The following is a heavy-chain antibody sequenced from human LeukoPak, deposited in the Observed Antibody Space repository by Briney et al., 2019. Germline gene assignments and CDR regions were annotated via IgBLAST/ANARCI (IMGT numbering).Heavy chain of an antibody. CDR2: INGSSDAI. D-gene: IGHD5-18*01. CDR3: ARVTARGWAWYFDL. V-gene: IGHV3-48*04. CDR1: GFTFSDYS. J-gene: IGHJ2*01. Sequence: GGSLRLSCAASGFTFSDYSMNWVRQAPGKGLEWVSYINGSSDAIYYADSVRGRFTTSRDNAKNSLYLQMNSLRAEDTALYYCARVTARGWAWYFDLWGRGTLVTVSS.